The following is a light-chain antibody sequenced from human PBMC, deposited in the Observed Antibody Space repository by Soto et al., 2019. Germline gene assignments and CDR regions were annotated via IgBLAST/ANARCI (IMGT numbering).Light chain of an antibody. V-gene: IGLV2-14*01. CDR2: EVT. CDR3: SSFTTSDTWV. J-gene: IGLJ3*02. Sequence: QSALTQPASVSGSPGQSITISCTGTSSDVGGYNYVSWYQHTPGTAPKLLIYEVTNRPSGVPDRFSGSRSGNTASLTISGLQAEDDADYYCSSFTTSDTWVLGGGTKVTVL. CDR1: SSDVGGYNY.